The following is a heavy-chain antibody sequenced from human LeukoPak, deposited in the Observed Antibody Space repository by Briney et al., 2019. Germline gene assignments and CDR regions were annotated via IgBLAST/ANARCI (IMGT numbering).Heavy chain of an antibody. CDR1: GDSMSRYF. CDR2: VYNSGST. V-gene: IGHV4-4*07. D-gene: IGHD1-26*01. J-gene: IGHJ3*02. CDR3: AREAELSSTDAFDI. Sequence: SESLSLSCTVSGDSMSRYFWSWIRQPPGKGLEWIGCVYNSGSTNYNPSLKGRVTISEDTSKNQFSLRLSSVTAADTAVYYCAREAELSSTDAFDIWGQGTIVTVSS.